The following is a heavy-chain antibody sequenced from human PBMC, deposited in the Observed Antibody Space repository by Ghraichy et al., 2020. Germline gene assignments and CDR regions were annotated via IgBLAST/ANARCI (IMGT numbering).Heavy chain of an antibody. Sequence: SGPTLVKPTQTLTLTCTFSGFSLSTSGMRVSWIRQPPGKALEWLARIDWDDDKFYSTSLRTRLTISKDTSKNQVVLTMTNMDPVDTATYYCARSSGSGSPWVDHWGQGTLVTVSS. CDR1: GFSLSTSGMR. CDR2: IDWDDDK. CDR3: ARSSGSGSPWVDH. V-gene: IGHV2-70*04. D-gene: IGHD3-10*01. J-gene: IGHJ4*02.